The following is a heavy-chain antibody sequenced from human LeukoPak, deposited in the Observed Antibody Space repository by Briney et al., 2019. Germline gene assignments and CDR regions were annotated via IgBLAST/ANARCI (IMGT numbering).Heavy chain of an antibody. J-gene: IGHJ3*01. V-gene: IGHV3-74*01. D-gene: IGHD1-14*01. CDR3: VVVVEPPDSDGFDV. CDR2: INADGSTT. CDR1: GFTFGNSW. Sequence: GGSLRLSCAASGFTFGNSWVHWVRQAPGKGLVWVPLINADGSTTTYADSVKGRFTISRDNARNTLSLQMNSLTIEDTAVYYCVVVVEPPDSDGFDVWGQGTMITVSS.